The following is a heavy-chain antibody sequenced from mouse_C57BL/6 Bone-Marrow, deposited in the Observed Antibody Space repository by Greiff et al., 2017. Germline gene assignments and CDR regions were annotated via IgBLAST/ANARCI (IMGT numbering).Heavy chain of an antibody. V-gene: IGHV1-72*01. CDR2: IDPNSGGT. J-gene: IGHJ4*01. D-gene: IGHD1-2*01. CDR3: AITTASPYYAMDY. CDR1: GYTFTSYW. Sequence: QVQLKQPGAELVKPGASVKLSCKASGYTFTSYWMHWVKQRPGRGLEWIGRIDPNSGGTKYNEKFKRKATLTVDKPSSTAYMQLSSLTSEDSAVYYCAITTASPYYAMDYWGQGTSVTVSS.